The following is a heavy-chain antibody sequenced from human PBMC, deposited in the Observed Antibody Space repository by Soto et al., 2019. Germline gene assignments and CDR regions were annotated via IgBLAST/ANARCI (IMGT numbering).Heavy chain of an antibody. CDR1: GFTFSNYG. Sequence: HPGGSLRLSCAASGFTFSNYGMHWVRQAPGKGLEWVAVMSFDGSNKYYADSVKGRFTISRDNSKNTLYLQMNSLRTEDTAVYYCAKALDFGWLLSGFWGQGTKVTVSS. V-gene: IGHV3-30*18. D-gene: IGHD3-3*01. CDR2: MSFDGSNK. J-gene: IGHJ4*02. CDR3: AKALDFGWLLSGF.